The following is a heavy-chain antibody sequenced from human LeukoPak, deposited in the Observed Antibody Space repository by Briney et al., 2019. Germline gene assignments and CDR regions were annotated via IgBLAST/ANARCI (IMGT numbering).Heavy chain of an antibody. V-gene: IGHV1-69*06. CDR3: ARSHRYCSSTSCYYFDY. CDR2: IIPIFGTA. D-gene: IGHD2-2*01. Sequence: SVKVSCKASGGTFSSYAISWVRQAPGQGLECMGGIIPIFGTANYAQKFQGRVTITADKSTSTAYMELSSLRSEDTAVYYCARSHRYCSSTSCYYFDYWGQGTLVTVSS. J-gene: IGHJ4*02. CDR1: GGTFSSYA.